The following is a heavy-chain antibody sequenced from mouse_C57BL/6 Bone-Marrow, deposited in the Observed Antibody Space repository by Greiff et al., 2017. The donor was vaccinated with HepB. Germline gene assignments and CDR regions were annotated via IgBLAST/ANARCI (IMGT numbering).Heavy chain of an antibody. CDR3: ARQGTTVVRYFDV. J-gene: IGHJ1*03. CDR2: ISNLAYSI. Sequence: DVKLVESGGGLVQPGGSLKLSCAASGFTFSDYGMAWVRQAPRKGPEWVAFISNLAYSIYYADTVTGRFTISRENAKNTLYLEMSSLRSEDTAMYYCARQGTTVVRYFDVWGTGTTVTVSS. V-gene: IGHV5-15*01. D-gene: IGHD1-1*01. CDR1: GFTFSDYG.